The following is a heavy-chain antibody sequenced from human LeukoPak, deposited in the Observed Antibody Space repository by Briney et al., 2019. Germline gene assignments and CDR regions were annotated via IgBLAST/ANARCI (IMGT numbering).Heavy chain of an antibody. CDR2: INSDGSST. Sequence: GGSLRLSCAASGFTFSSYAMSWVRQAPGKGLVWVSRINSDGSSTTYADSVMGRFTISRDNATNTLFLQMNSLRADDTAVYYCARSTSHYYYYYMDAWGKGTTVTISS. J-gene: IGHJ6*03. CDR1: GFTFSSYA. CDR3: ARSTSHYYYYYMDA. V-gene: IGHV3-74*01.